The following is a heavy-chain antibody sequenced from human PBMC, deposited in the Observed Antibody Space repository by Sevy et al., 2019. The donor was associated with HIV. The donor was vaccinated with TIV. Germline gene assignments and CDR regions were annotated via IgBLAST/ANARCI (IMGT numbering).Heavy chain of an antibody. CDR3: AREGGYTDQGMDV. D-gene: IGHD5-12*01. V-gene: IGHV3-48*01. CDR1: GFTFSNYD. CDR2: ISSDSSRI. Sequence: GGSLRLSCAASGFTFSNYDMNWVRQAPGKGVEWVSYISSDSSRIYYADSVKGRLTISRDNAKNSLYVQMNRLRAEDTVGYYCAREGGYTDQGMDVWGQGTTVTVSS. J-gene: IGHJ6*02.